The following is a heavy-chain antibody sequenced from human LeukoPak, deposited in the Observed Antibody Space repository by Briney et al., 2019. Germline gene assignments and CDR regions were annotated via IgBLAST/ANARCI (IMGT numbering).Heavy chain of an antibody. V-gene: IGHV3-23*01. CDR3: AKGTYYYDSSGYYGGYYFDY. J-gene: IGHJ4*02. CDR2: IIGSGGST. CDR1: GFTFSSYG. Sequence: GGSLRLSCAASGFTFSSYGMSWVRQAPGKGLEWVSAIIGSGGSTYYADSVKGRFTISRDNSKNTLYLQMNSLRAEDTAVYYCAKGTYYYDSSGYYGGYYFDYWGQGTLVTVSS. D-gene: IGHD3-22*01.